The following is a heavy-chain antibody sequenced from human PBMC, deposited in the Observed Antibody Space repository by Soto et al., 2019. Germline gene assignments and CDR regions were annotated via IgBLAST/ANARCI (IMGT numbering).Heavy chain of an antibody. V-gene: IGHV4-61*01. Sequence: QVQLQESGPGLVKPSETLSLTCTVSGGSVSSGRFYWSCIRQPPGKGLEWIGYIYYSGSTKYNPSLSSRVTISVDTSKNQFSLKLTSVTAADTAVYYCARAGSGSGWLGGQGTLVTVSS. J-gene: IGHJ4*02. CDR1: GGSVSSGRFY. CDR2: IYYSGST. CDR3: ARAGSGSGWL. D-gene: IGHD6-19*01.